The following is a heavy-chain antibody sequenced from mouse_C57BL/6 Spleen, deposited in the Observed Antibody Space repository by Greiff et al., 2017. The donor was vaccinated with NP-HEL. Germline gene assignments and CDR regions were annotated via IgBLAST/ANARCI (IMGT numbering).Heavy chain of an antibody. V-gene: IGHV1-53*01. CDR1: GYTFTSYW. CDR2: INPSNGGT. CDR3: AKEATVAYYAMDY. D-gene: IGHD1-1*01. Sequence: VQLQQPGTELVKPGASVKLSCKASGYTFTSYWMHWVKQRPGQGLEWIGNINPSNGGTNYNEKFKSKATLTVDKSSSTAYMQLSSLTSEDSAVYYCAKEATVAYYAMDYWGQGTSVTVSS. J-gene: IGHJ4*01.